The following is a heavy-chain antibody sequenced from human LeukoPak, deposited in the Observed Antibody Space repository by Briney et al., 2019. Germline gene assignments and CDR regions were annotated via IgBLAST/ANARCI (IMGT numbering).Heavy chain of an antibody. Sequence: PGGSLRLSCAASGFTFNSFWMNWVRQAPGKGLEWVANIKQDGSEKYFVDSVKGRFTISRDNAKNSVFLQMNSLRVEDTAVYYCARGGTRGYSPVDYWGQGTLVTVPS. CDR2: IKQDGSEK. J-gene: IGHJ4*02. V-gene: IGHV3-7*03. CDR1: GFTFNSFW. D-gene: IGHD5-18*01. CDR3: ARGGTRGYSPVDY.